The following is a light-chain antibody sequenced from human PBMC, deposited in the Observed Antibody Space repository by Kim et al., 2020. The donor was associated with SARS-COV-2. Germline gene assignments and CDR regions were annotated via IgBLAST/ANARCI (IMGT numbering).Light chain of an antibody. V-gene: IGKV1-12*01. Sequence: SESVGDSVTISCRASQVISSCLSWYQQKPGKAPKLLIYAASSLQSGVPSRFSGSGSGTDFTLTISSLQPEDFATYYCQQANSFPYTFGQGTKLEI. CDR1: QVISSC. J-gene: IGKJ2*01. CDR2: AAS. CDR3: QQANSFPYT.